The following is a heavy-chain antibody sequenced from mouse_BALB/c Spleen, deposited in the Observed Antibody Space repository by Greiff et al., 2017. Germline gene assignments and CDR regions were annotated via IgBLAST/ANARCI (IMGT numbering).Heavy chain of an antibody. V-gene: IGHV5-17*02. CDR3: ASSGGYCSSAYYYAMDY. Sequence: EVKLVESGGGLVQPGGSRKLSCAASGFTFSSFGMHWVRQAPEKGLEWVAYISSGSSTIYYADKVKGRFTISRDNPKNTLFVQMTSLRSEDTAMYYCASSGGYCSSAYYYAMDYWGQGTSVTVSA. CDR2: ISSGSSTI. CDR1: GFTFSSFG. J-gene: IGHJ4*01. D-gene: IGHD1-1*01.